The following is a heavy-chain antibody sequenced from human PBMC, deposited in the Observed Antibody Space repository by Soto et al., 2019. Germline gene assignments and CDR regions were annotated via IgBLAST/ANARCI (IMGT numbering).Heavy chain of an antibody. J-gene: IGHJ4*02. D-gene: IGHD6-19*01. Sequence: EVQLLESGGGLVQPGGSLRLSCAASGFTFSRYAMSWVRQAPGKGLEWVSAISGSGGSTYYADSVKGRFTISRDNSKNTLYLQMNSLRAEDTAVYYCSTTAKFGGCLDYWGQGTLVTVSS. CDR2: ISGSGGST. CDR3: STTAKFGGCLDY. V-gene: IGHV3-23*01. CDR1: GFTFSRYA.